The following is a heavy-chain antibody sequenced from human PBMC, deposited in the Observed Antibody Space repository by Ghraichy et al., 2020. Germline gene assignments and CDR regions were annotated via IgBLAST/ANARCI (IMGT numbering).Heavy chain of an antibody. Sequence: GGSLRLSCAASGFTFDDYAMYWVRQAPGKGLEWVALINWDGSSTYYADSVKGRFSISRDQSKNSLYLQMNSLRAEDTALYYCAKGDTEWMAVGAIDYWGQGTLVTVSS. J-gene: IGHJ4*02. CDR1: GFTFDDYA. V-gene: IGHV3-43D*03. CDR3: AKGDTEWMAVGAIDY. CDR2: INWDGSST. D-gene: IGHD6-19*01.